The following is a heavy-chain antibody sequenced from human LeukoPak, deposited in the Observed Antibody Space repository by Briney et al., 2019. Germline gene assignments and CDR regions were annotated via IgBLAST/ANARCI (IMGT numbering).Heavy chain of an antibody. CDR2: MNPNSGNT. CDR3: ARANYYGSGKKDLDY. CDR1: GYTFTTYD. Sequence: ASVTVSCKASGYTFTTYDINWVRQPTARGGAWVGWMNPNSGNTGYAQKFQGRVTMTRNTSMSTAYMELSCLRSEDTAVYYCARANYYGSGKKDLDYWGQGTLVTVSS. J-gene: IGHJ4*02. V-gene: IGHV1-8*01. D-gene: IGHD3-10*01.